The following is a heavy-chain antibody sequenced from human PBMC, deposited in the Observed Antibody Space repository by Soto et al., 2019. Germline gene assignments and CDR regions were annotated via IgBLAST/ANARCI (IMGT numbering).Heavy chain of an antibody. CDR1: GYSFTSYW. Sequence: GESLKISCKGSGYSFTSYWIGWVRQMPGKGLEWMGIIYPGDSDTRYSPSFQGQVTISADKSISTAYLQWSSLKASDTAMYYCARQPKSGYYGPTAKIRPYYYYYGMDVWGQGTTVTVSS. V-gene: IGHV5-51*01. CDR2: IYPGDSDT. CDR3: ARQPKSGYYGPTAKIRPYYYYYGMDV. D-gene: IGHD3-3*01. J-gene: IGHJ6*02.